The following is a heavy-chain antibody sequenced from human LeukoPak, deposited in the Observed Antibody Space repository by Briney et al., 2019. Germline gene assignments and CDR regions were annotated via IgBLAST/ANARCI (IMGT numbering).Heavy chain of an antibody. J-gene: IGHJ4*02. CDR3: AKGHCTNGVCYFDY. CDR1: GFTFSTYA. D-gene: IGHD2-8*01. V-gene: IGHV3-23*01. CDR2: ISGSGGGT. Sequence: PGGSLRLSCAASGFTFSTYAMSWVRRAPGKGLEWVSAISGSGGGTYYADSVKGRFTISRDNSKNTLYLQMDSLRAEDTAVYHCAKGHCTNGVCYFDYWGQGTLVTVSS.